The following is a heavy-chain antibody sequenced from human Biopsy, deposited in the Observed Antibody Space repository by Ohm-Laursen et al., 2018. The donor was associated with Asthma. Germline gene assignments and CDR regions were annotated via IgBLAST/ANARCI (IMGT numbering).Heavy chain of an antibody. CDR1: GGSISSGGYY. CDR2: IYYSGST. V-gene: IGHV4-31*03. CDR3: ARDPYGGNAAYYYGMDV. Sequence: TLSLTCPVSGGSISSGGYYWSWIRQHPGKGLEWIGYIYYSGSTYYNPSLKSRVTISVDTSKNQFSPKLSSVTAADTAVYYCARDPYGGNAAYYYGMDVWGQGTTVTVSS. D-gene: IGHD4-23*01. J-gene: IGHJ6*02.